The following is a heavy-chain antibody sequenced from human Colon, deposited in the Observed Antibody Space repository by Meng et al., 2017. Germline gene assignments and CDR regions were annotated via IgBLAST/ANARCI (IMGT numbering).Heavy chain of an antibody. V-gene: IGHV4-31*03. CDR1: GASIGSEAFY. J-gene: IGHJ5*02. Sequence: QVQLEESGPGLVKPSQTLSLTCTVSGASIGSEAFYWGWIRQHPGKGLEWIGYMHYSGIANYNPSLNSRIAISVDTSKNHFSLKLSSVTAADTAVYYCARYRYDSSSYSNFFDPWGQGTLVTVSS. CDR2: MHYSGIA. CDR3: ARYRYDSSSYSNFFDP. D-gene: IGHD3-22*01.